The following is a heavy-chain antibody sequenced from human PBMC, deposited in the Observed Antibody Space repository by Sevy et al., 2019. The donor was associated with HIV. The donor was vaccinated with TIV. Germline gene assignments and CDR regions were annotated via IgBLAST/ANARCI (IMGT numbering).Heavy chain of an antibody. CDR2: IYYSGST. CDR1: GASISTYY. Sequence: SETLSLTCTVSGASISTYYWSWIRQPPGKGLEWIGYIYYSGSTDYNPSLKSRVTISVDTSKIQFSLKLSSVTAADTAVYYCARGANYYDSSGYLDYWGQGTQVTVSS. V-gene: IGHV4-59*01. D-gene: IGHD3-22*01. CDR3: ARGANYYDSSGYLDY. J-gene: IGHJ4*02.